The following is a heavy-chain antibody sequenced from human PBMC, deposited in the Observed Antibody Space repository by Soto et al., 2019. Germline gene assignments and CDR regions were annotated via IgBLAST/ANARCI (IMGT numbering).Heavy chain of an antibody. CDR1: GYSFTSYG. J-gene: IGHJ4*02. CDR3: ARHRFNFYDDPVYYYFDY. D-gene: IGHD3-22*01. Sequence: QVQLVQSGAEVKKPGASVKVSCKASGYSFTSYGISWVRQAPGQGPEWMGWISGHNGNTNHPQSLQGRVTMTKDTPRNTVYMELRSLRSDDTAVYYCARHRFNFYDDPVYYYFDYWGQGTLVTVSS. V-gene: IGHV1-18*04. CDR2: ISGHNGNT.